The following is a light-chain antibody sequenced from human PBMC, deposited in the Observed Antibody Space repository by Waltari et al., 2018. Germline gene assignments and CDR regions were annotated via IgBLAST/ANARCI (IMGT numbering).Light chain of an antibody. V-gene: IGLV2-14*03. Sequence: QSALTQPASGSGSPGQSITISCTGTSSDVGGYNYVSWYQQHPGKAPKLMIYDVSNRPSGVSNRFSGSKSGNTASLTIYGLQAEDEADYYCSSYTSSTVVFGGGTKLTVL. CDR2: DVS. CDR1: SSDVGGYNY. CDR3: SSYTSSTVV. J-gene: IGLJ2*01.